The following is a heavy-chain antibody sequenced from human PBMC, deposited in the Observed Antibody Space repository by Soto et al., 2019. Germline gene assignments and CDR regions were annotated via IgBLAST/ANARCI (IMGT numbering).Heavy chain of an antibody. CDR3: ARVSGFSSTSVDH. CDR2: ILYAGSNE. D-gene: IGHD6-13*01. Sequence: PGGSLRLSCGAFGFTFSSYNMHWVRHAPGRGLEWVSFILYAGSNELYADSVKGRFTISRDNSKNTLYLQMNSLRAEDTAVYYCARVSGFSSTSVDHWGQGTLVTVSS. J-gene: IGHJ4*02. CDR1: GFTFSSYN. V-gene: IGHV3-33*01.